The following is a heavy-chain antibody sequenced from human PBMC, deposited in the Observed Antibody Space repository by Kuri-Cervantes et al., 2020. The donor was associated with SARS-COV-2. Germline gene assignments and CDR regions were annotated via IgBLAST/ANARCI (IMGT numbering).Heavy chain of an antibody. D-gene: IGHD6-13*01. CDR1: GGSISSSSYY. CDR2: IYHSGST. CDR3: ARDSSSSWFSY. Sequence: GSLRLSCTVSGGSISSSSYYWGWIRQPPGKGLEWIGSIYHSGSTYYNPSLKSRVTISVDTSKNQFSLKLSSVTAADTAVYYCARDSSSSWFSYWGQGTLVTVSS. J-gene: IGHJ4*02. V-gene: IGHV4-39*02.